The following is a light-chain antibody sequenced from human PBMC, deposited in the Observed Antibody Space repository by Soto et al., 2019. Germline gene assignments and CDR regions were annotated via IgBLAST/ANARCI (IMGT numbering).Light chain of an antibody. CDR3: MQALQTPLFT. Sequence: DSMMTQSPLSLPVAPGEPASISCRSSQSLLHSNGDNYLGWYLQRPGQSPQLLIYLGSKRASGDPERFSGSVSGTDFTLKISRVEAEDVGVYYCMQALQTPLFTFGAGTKVDI. J-gene: IGKJ3*01. V-gene: IGKV2-28*01. CDR1: QSLLHSNGDNY. CDR2: LGS.